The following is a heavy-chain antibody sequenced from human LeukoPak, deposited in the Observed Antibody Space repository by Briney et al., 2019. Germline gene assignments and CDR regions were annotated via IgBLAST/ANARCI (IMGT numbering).Heavy chain of an antibody. J-gene: IGHJ3*02. CDR2: IYYSGST. CDR3: ARHVGRWAFEI. Sequence: SETLSLTCTVSGGSISSYYWSWIRQPPGKGLEWIGNIYYSGSTKYNPSLKSRVTISVDTSKNQFSLKLSSVTAADTAVYYCARHVGRWAFEIWGQGTMVTVSP. V-gene: IGHV4-59*08. CDR1: GGSISSYY.